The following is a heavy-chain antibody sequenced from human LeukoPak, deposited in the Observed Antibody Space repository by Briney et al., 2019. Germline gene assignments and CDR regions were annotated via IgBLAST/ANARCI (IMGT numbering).Heavy chain of an antibody. CDR2: IYTSGST. J-gene: IGHJ3*02. CDR3: ARSVGRQQFPYRGPDDAFDI. Sequence: SETLSLTCTVSGGSISSYYWSWIRQPAGKGLEWIGRIYTSGSTNYNPSLKSRVTISVDTSKNQFSLKLSSVTAADTAVYYCARSVGRQQFPYRGPDDAFDIWGQGTMVTVSS. CDR1: GGSISSYY. D-gene: IGHD6-13*01. V-gene: IGHV4-4*07.